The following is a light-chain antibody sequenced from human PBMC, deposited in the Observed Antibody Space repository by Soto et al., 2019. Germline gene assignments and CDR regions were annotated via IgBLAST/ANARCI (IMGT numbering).Light chain of an antibody. Sequence: EIVMTQSPATLSVSPGERVTLSCRASQSIRSTLAWYQQQPGQTPRLLIYGASTRATDIPARFSGSGSGTEFTLTVSSLQSEDFAVYYCQQDNSWPLTFSGGTKVEIK. J-gene: IGKJ4*01. CDR2: GAS. CDR3: QQDNSWPLT. CDR1: QSIRST. V-gene: IGKV3D-15*01.